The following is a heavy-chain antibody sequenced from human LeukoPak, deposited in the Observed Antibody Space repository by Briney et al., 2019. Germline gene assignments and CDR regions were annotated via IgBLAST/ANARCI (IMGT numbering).Heavy chain of an antibody. CDR3: AKGPKSRIVVVPAATNYFDY. Sequence: GGSLRLSCAASGFTFSSYAMSWVRQAPGKGLEWVSAISGSGGSTYYADSVKGRFTISRDNSKNTLYLQMNSLRAEDTAVYYCAKGPKSRIVVVPAATNYFDYWGQGTLVTVSS. D-gene: IGHD2-2*01. CDR2: ISGSGGST. V-gene: IGHV3-23*01. J-gene: IGHJ4*02. CDR1: GFTFSSYA.